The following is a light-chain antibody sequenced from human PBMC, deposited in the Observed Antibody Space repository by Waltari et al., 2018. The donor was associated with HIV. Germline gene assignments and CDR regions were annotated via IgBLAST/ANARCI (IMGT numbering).Light chain of an antibody. J-gene: IGLJ2*01. V-gene: IGLV1-47*01. CDR3: ATWDDSLKTVL. CDR2: GAK. Sequence: QSVVTQPPSASETPGQRVTISCAGGDSNVRNNFVYLYQQLPGPAPKLLIYGAKQRPSGVPDRFVGSKPGTSASLAIGGLRSEDEADYYCATWDDSLKTVLFGGGTK. CDR1: DSNVRNNF.